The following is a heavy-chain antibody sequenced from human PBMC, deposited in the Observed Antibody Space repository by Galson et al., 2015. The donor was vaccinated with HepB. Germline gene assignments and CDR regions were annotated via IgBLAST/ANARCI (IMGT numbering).Heavy chain of an antibody. J-gene: IGHJ4*02. Sequence: SLRLSCAASGFTFSTYSMNWVRQAPRGGLEWVSSIYNSNTYYAESLKGRFTISRDTAENSLFLQMNSLRVEDTAVYYCARDGGGLYQGDYFDYWGQGTLVIVSS. CDR1: GFTFSTYS. D-gene: IGHD2-21*01. V-gene: IGHV3-21*01. CDR2: IYNSNTY. CDR3: ARDGGGLYQGDYFDY.